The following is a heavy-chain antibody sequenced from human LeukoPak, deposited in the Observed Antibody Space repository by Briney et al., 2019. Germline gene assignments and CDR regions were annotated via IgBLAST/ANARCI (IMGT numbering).Heavy chain of an antibody. D-gene: IGHD3-22*01. Sequence: PSETLSLTCTVSGGSISSYYWSWIRQPPGKGLEWIGYIYYSGSTNYNPSLKSRVTISVDTSKNQFSLKLSSVTAADTAVYYCARVGSNLSHDSSGYWIDYWGQGTLVTVSS. V-gene: IGHV4-59*01. J-gene: IGHJ4*02. CDR3: ARVGSNLSHDSSGYWIDY. CDR1: GGSISSYY. CDR2: IYYSGST.